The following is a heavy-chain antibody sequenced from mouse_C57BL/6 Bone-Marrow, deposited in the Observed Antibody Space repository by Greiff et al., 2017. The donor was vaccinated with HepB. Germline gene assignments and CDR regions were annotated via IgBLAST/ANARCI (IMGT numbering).Heavy chain of an antibody. CDR2: IYPRSGNT. J-gene: IGHJ4*01. D-gene: IGHD4-1*02. V-gene: IGHV1-81*01. Sequence: VKLMESGAELARPGASVKLSCKASGYTFTSYGISWVKQRTGQGLEWIGEIYPRSGNTYYNEKFKGKATLTADKSSSTAYMELRSLTSEDSAVYFCARPSTGTAYSMDYWGQGTSVTVSS. CDR1: GYTFTSYG. CDR3: ARPSTGTAYSMDY.